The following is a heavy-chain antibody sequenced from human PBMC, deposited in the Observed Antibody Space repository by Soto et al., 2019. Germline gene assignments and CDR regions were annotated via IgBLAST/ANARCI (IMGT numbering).Heavy chain of an antibody. D-gene: IGHD2-2*02. CDR3: ARLRCSSTSCYTGYYYYVMDV. V-gene: IGHV1-18*04. J-gene: IGHJ6*02. CDR1: GSTFTSYG. Sequence: ASVKVSCKASGSTFTSYGISWVRQAPGQGLEWMGWISVYNDNTNYAQKLQGRVTMTTDTSTSTAYMELRSLRSDDTAVYYCARLRCSSTSCYTGYYYYVMDVWGQGTTVNVSS. CDR2: ISVYNDNT.